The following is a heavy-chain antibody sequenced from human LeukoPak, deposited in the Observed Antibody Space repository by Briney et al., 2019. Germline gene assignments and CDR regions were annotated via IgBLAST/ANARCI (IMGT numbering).Heavy chain of an antibody. CDR1: GFTFGSYA. CDR2: IFGSGGSP. Sequence: PGGSLRLSCGACGFTFGSYAMYWVRQAPGKGLEWVAGIFGSGGSPHYADSARGRFTISRDNSKNTVYLQINSLRADDTAVYYCGKTTTGYSSGQKPAWPVDSWGQGTLVTVSS. CDR3: GKTTTGYSSGQKPAWPVDS. D-gene: IGHD5-18*01. J-gene: IGHJ4*02. V-gene: IGHV3-23*01.